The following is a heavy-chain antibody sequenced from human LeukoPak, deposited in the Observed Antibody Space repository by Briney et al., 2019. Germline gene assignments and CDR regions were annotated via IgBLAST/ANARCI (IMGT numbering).Heavy chain of an antibody. CDR1: GYTFTSYY. D-gene: IGHD6-13*01. Sequence: ASVKVSCKASGYTFTSYYMHWVRQAPGQGLEWMGLINPSGGSTSYAQKFQGRVTMTRDMSTSTVYMELSSLRSEDTAVYYCARAPPTYSSSWRVYYYYMDVWGKGTTVTVSS. CDR3: ARAPPTYSSSWRVYYYYMDV. J-gene: IGHJ6*03. CDR2: INPSGGST. V-gene: IGHV1-46*01.